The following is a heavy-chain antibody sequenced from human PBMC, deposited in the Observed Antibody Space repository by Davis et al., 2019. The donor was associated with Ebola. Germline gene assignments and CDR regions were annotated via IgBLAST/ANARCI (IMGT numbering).Heavy chain of an antibody. CDR3: ARVSYDSSGYYLQYYFDY. Sequence: AASVKVSCKASGGTFSSYAIGWVRQAPGQGLEWMGGIIPIFGTANYAQKFQGRVTITADKSTSTAYMELSSLRSEDTPVYYCARVSYDSSGYYLQYYFDYWGQGTLVTVSS. CDR2: IIPIFGTA. CDR1: GGTFSSYA. J-gene: IGHJ4*02. V-gene: IGHV1-69*06. D-gene: IGHD3-22*01.